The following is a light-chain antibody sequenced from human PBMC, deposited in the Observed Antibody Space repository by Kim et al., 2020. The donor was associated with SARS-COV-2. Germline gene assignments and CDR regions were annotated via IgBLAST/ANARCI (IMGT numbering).Light chain of an antibody. CDR2: EVS. J-gene: IGLJ1*01. Sequence: GQSITSSCNGTSSDIGAYNYVSWYRQHPGRAPTLMIYEVSERPSGISSRFSGSKSGNTASLTISGLQAEDEADYYCNSYAGSNTLVFGSGTKVTVL. CDR1: SSDIGAYNY. V-gene: IGLV2-14*03. CDR3: NSYAGSNTLV.